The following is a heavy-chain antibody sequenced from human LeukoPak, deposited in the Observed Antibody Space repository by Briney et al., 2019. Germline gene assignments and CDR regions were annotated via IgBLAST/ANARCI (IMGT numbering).Heavy chain of an antibody. CDR2: IKQDGSEK. D-gene: IGHD2-8*01. CDR1: GFTFSSYW. Sequence: GGSLRPSCAASGFTFSSYWMSWVRQAPGKGLEWVANIKQDGSEKYYVDSVKGRFTISRDNAKNSLYLQMNSLRAEDTAVYYCVREASGGTKGVSGTFDIWGQGTMVTVSS. V-gene: IGHV3-7*01. CDR3: VREASGGTKGVSGTFDI. J-gene: IGHJ3*02.